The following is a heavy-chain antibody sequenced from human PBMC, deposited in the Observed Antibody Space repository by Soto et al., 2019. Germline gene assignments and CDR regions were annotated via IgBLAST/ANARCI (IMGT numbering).Heavy chain of an antibody. V-gene: IGHV1-18*01. CDR1: GYTFTSYG. Sequence: QVHLVQSGAEVKKPGASVKVSCKGSGYTFTSYGISWVRQAPGQGLEWMGWISAHNHNTNYAQKVQGRVTVTTDPSTSTAYMELRSRRSDDTAVYYCARGRYGAYWGQGTLVTVSS. D-gene: IGHD3-10*01. CDR2: ISAHNHNT. J-gene: IGHJ4*02. CDR3: ARGRYGAY.